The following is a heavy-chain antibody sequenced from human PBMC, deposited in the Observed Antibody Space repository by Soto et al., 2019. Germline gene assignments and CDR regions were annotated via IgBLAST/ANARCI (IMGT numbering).Heavy chain of an antibody. D-gene: IGHD2-2*01. Sequence: SETLSLTCAVSSGSISSSNWWSWVRQPPGKGLEWIGEIYHSGSTNYNPSLKSRVTISVDKSKNQFSLKLSSVTAADTAVYYCARDYHPNRFEIWGQGKMVTVTS. V-gene: IGHV4-4*02. CDR1: SGSISSSNW. J-gene: IGHJ3*02. CDR2: IYHSGST. CDR3: ARDYHPNRFEI.